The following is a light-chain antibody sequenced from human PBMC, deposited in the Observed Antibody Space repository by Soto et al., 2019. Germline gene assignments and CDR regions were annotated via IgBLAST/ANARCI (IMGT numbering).Light chain of an antibody. CDR1: QSVSSTY. V-gene: IGKV3-20*01. CDR3: QQYGRSPPFT. CDR2: GAS. Sequence: IVWTQSPGTLSLSPGERATLSCRASQSVSSTYIAWYQQNPGQAPRLLIYGASSRATGIPDRFSGSGSGTDFTITISRLEPEDFAVYFCQQYGRSPPFTFGQGTKVEMK. J-gene: IGKJ2*01.